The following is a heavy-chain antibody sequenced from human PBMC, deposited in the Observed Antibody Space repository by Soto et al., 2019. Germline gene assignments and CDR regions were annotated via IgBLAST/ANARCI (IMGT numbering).Heavy chain of an antibody. D-gene: IGHD3-10*01. Sequence: VQLVESGAEVKKPGTSVKVSCKASGYTFTSYDVNWVRQATGQGLEWMGWMNPNTGDTGYAQELQGRVTMTRDTSTSTAYMELTSLTSEDTAVYYCARDGEHRGSGNFDYWGQGALVTVSS. CDR2: MNPNTGDT. J-gene: IGHJ4*02. V-gene: IGHV1-8*01. CDR3: ARDGEHRGSGNFDY. CDR1: GYTFTSYD.